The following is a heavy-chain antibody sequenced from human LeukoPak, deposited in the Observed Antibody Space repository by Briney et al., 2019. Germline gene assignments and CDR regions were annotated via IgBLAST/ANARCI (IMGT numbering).Heavy chain of an antibody. CDR2: ISGSGGST. Sequence: GGSLRLSCAASGFTFSSYGMSWVRQAPGKGLEWVSAISGSGGSTYYADSVKGRFTISRDNSKNTLYLQMNSLRAEDTAVYYCAKDLGIVLMVYAIDPNFDYWGQGTLVTVSS. V-gene: IGHV3-23*01. CDR1: GFTFSSYG. CDR3: AKDLGIVLMVYAIDPNFDY. J-gene: IGHJ4*02. D-gene: IGHD2-8*01.